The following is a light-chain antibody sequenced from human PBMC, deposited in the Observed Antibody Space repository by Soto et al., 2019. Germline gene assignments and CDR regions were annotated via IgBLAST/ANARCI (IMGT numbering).Light chain of an antibody. Sequence: EIVLTQSPGTLSLSPGERATLSCRASQSVSSSHLAWYQQKPGQAPRLLIYGASTRATGIPDRFSGSGSATGFTLTISRLEPEDFAVYYCQQYGSSPLAFGGGTKVDIK. CDR3: QQYGSSPLA. J-gene: IGKJ4*01. CDR2: GAS. V-gene: IGKV3-20*01. CDR1: QSVSSSH.